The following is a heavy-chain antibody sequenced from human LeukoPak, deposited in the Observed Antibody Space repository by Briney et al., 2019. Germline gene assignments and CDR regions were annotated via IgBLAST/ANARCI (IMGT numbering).Heavy chain of an antibody. Sequence: SETLSLTCTVSGASISSGDYHWNWIRQPPGKGLEWIGFIHDSGSTYYNPSLKSRVTISVDTSKNQFSLKLSSVTAADTAVYYCARVIALQAAAGTGPAFDYWGQGTLVTVSS. J-gene: IGHJ4*02. D-gene: IGHD6-13*01. CDR2: IHDSGST. CDR1: GASISSGDYH. V-gene: IGHV4-30-4*02. CDR3: ARVIALQAAAGTGPAFDY.